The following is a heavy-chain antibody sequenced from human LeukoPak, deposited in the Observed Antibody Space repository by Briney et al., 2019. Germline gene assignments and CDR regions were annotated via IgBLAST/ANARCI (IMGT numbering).Heavy chain of an antibody. Sequence: GGSLRLSCAASGFTFAGYAMSWVRQAPGKGLEWVSAISGSGGSTYYVDSVKGRFTISRDNSKNTLYLQMNSLRAEDTAVYYCVKSPSDGLDVWGQGATVTVSS. CDR1: GFTFAGYA. V-gene: IGHV3-23*01. CDR2: ISGSGGST. CDR3: VKSPSDGLDV. J-gene: IGHJ6*02.